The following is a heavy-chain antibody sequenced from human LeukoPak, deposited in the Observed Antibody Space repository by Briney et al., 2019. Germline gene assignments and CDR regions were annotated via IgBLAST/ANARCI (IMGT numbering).Heavy chain of an antibody. CDR3: ARVVTGNLLRGNWFDP. J-gene: IGHJ5*02. D-gene: IGHD1-20*01. CDR2: ITSGGDYI. CDR1: GFTFNTFN. V-gene: IGHV3-21*04. Sequence: GGSLRLSRAASGFTFNTFNMNWVRQAPGKGLEWVSSITSGGDYIYYADSVKGRFAISRDNAKNSLYLQMNSLRAEDTAVYYCARVVTGNLLRGNWFDPWGQGTLVTVSS.